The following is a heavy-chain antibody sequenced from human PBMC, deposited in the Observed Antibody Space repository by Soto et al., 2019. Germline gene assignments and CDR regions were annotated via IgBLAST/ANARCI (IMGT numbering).Heavy chain of an antibody. J-gene: IGHJ4*02. CDR1: GFTFSSYS. Sequence: GGSLRLSCAASGFTFSSYSMNWVRQAPGKGLEWVSSISSSSSYIYYADSVKGRFTISRDNAKNSLYLQMNSLRAEDTAVYYCARDSVVVTAFDYWVQGTLVTVSS. CDR3: ARDSVVVTAFDY. D-gene: IGHD2-21*02. V-gene: IGHV3-21*01. CDR2: ISSSSSYI.